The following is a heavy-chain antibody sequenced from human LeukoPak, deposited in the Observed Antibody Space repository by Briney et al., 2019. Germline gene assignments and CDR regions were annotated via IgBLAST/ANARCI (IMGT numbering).Heavy chain of an antibody. J-gene: IGHJ4*02. CDR3: VRYIVGGIYFDY. CDR2: ISGSGGST. CDR1: GFTFSSYG. D-gene: IGHD1-26*01. V-gene: IGHV3-23*01. Sequence: GGSLRLSCAASGFTFSSYGMSWVRQAPGKGLEWVSAISGSGGSTYYADSVKGRFTISRDNSKNTLYLQMNSLRAEDTAVYYCVRYIVGGIYFDYWGQGTLVTVSS.